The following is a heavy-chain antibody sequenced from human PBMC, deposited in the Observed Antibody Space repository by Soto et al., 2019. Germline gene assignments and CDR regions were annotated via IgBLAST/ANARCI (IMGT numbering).Heavy chain of an antibody. D-gene: IGHD1-7*01. CDR1: GGSISSYY. CDR3: ASSKYNGNYSVGYYFDY. V-gene: IGHV4-59*01. Sequence: SETLSLACTVSGGSISSYYWSWIRQPPGKGLEWIGYIYYSGSTNYNPSLKSRVTISVDTSKNQFSLKLSSVTAADTAVYYCASSKYNGNYSVGYYFDYWGQGTLVTVSS. CDR2: IYYSGST. J-gene: IGHJ4*02.